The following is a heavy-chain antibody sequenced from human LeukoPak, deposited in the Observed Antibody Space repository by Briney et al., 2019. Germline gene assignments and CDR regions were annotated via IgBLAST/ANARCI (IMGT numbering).Heavy chain of an antibody. Sequence: SETLSLTCTDSGGSISSYYWSWIRQPPGKGLEWIGYIYYSGSTNYNPSLKSRVTISVDTSKNQFSLKLSSVTAADTAVYYCARVSPTYYYDSSGYYFDYWGRGTLVTVSS. D-gene: IGHD3-22*01. CDR2: IYYSGST. J-gene: IGHJ4*02. V-gene: IGHV4-59*01. CDR1: GGSISSYY. CDR3: ARVSPTYYYDSSGYYFDY.